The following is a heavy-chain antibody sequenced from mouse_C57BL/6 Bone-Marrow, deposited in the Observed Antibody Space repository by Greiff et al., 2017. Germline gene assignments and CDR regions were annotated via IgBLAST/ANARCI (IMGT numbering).Heavy chain of an antibody. CDR3: ARGYYYGSSYEFAY. CDR2: INPGSGGT. D-gene: IGHD1-1*01. V-gene: IGHV1-54*01. CDR1: GYAFTNYL. Sequence: QVQLKESGAELVRPGTSVKVSCKASGYAFTNYLIEWVKQRPGQGLEWIGVINPGSGGTNYNEKFKGKATLTADKSSSTAYMQLSSLTSEDSAVYFCARGYYYGSSYEFAYWGQGTLVTVSA. J-gene: IGHJ3*01.